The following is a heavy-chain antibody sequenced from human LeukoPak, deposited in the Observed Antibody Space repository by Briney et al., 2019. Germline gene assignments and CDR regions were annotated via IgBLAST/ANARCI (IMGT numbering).Heavy chain of an antibody. CDR1: GYTFTGYY. Sequence: ASVKVSCKASGYTFTGYYMHWVRQAPGQGLEWMGWINPNSGGTNYAQKFQGRVTMTRDTSISTAYMELSRLRSDDTAVYYCARDSTYYYDSSAFPYFDYRGQGTLVTVSS. CDR3: ARDSTYYYDSSAFPYFDY. D-gene: IGHD3-22*01. J-gene: IGHJ4*02. CDR2: INPNSGGT. V-gene: IGHV1-2*02.